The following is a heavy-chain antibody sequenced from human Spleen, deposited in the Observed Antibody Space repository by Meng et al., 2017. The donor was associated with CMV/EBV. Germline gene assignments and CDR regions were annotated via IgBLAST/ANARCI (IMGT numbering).Heavy chain of an antibody. CDR1: GFTVSSNY. CDR2: IYSGGST. Sequence: GGSLRLSCAASGFTVSSNYMSWVRQAPGKGLEWVSVIYSGGSTYYADSVKGRFTISRDNSKNTLYLQMNSLRAEDTAVYYCARLSGYSSSWNPYYYYGMDVWGQGTTVTVSS. CDR3: ARLSGYSSSWNPYYYYGMDV. V-gene: IGHV3-66*02. D-gene: IGHD6-13*01. J-gene: IGHJ6*02.